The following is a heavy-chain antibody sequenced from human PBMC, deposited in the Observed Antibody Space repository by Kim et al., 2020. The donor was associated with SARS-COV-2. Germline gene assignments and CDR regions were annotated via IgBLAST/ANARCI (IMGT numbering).Heavy chain of an antibody. CDR2: ISYDGSNK. J-gene: IGHJ6*02. Sequence: GGSLRLSCAASGFTFSSYGMHWVRQAPGKGLEWVAVISYDGSNKYYADSVKGRFTISRDNSKNTLYLQMNSLRAEDTAVYYCARNHVPLINIVVVPAARVYYGMDVWGQGTTVTVSS. V-gene: IGHV3-33*05. CDR3: ARNHVPLINIVVVPAARVYYGMDV. D-gene: IGHD2-2*01. CDR1: GFTFSSYG.